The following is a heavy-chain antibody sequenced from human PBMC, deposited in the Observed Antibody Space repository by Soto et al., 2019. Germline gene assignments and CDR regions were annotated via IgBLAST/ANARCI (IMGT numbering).Heavy chain of an antibody. Sequence: QVQLQESGPGLVKPSETLSLTCTVSGDSISSSTYYWGWIRQPPGKGLEWIGSMFYSGNTYYNPSLKSRVTLSIDKSKNQFSLTLNSVTAADTDVYYCVSPEGYYDSSGYTLDYWGQGTLVTVSS. CDR2: MFYSGNT. CDR3: VSPEGYYDSSGYTLDY. CDR1: GDSISSSTYY. D-gene: IGHD3-22*01. J-gene: IGHJ4*02. V-gene: IGHV4-39*01.